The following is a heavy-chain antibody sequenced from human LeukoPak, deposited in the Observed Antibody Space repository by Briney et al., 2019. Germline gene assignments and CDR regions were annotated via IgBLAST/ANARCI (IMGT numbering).Heavy chain of an antibody. V-gene: IGHV3-11*01. CDR3: AKAPGAVAEFFDY. J-gene: IGHJ4*02. CDR2: ISSSGSTI. Sequence: GGSLRLSCAASGFTFSDYYMSWIRQAPGKGLEWVSYISSSGSTIYYADSVKGRFTISRDNAKNSLYLQMNSLRAEDTAVYYCAKAPGAVAEFFDYWGQGTLVTVSS. D-gene: IGHD6-19*01. CDR1: GFTFSDYY.